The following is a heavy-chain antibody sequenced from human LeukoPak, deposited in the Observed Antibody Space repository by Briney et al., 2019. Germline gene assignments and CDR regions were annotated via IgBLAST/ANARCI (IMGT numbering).Heavy chain of an antibody. V-gene: IGHV3-74*01. CDR3: AVELHLIGGQTDASDI. CDR2: SKNDGSST. Sequence: TGGSLRLSCAVSGFTSSGDWMHWVRQAPGKGLVWVSRSKNDGSSTSYADSVKGRFTISRDNAKNTLYLQMNSLRAEDTPVYYCAVELHLIGGQTDASDIWGQGTMVTVS. D-gene: IGHD7-27*01. CDR1: GFTSSGDW. J-gene: IGHJ3*02.